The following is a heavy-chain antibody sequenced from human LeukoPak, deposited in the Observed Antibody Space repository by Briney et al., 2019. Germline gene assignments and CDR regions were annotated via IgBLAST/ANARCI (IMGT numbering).Heavy chain of an antibody. CDR3: ARDYYDSSGYIDY. Sequence: PGGSLRLSCAASGFTFSSYSMNWVRQAPGKGLEWVSSISSSSSYIYYADSVKGRFTTSRDNAKNSLYLQMNSLRAEDTAVYYCARDYYDSSGYIDYWGQGTLVTVSS. CDR1: GFTFSSYS. J-gene: IGHJ4*02. D-gene: IGHD3-22*01. V-gene: IGHV3-21*01. CDR2: ISSSSSYI.